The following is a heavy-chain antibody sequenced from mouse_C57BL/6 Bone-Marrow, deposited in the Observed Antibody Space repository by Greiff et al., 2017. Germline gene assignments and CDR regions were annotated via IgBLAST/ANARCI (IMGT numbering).Heavy chain of an antibody. CDR3: ARRPFAY. J-gene: IGHJ3*01. CDR1: GFTFSSYG. CDR2: ISSGGSYT. Sequence: EVNVVESGGDLVKPGGSLKLSCAASGFTFSSYGMPWVRQTPDKRLEWVATISSGGSYTYYPDSVKGRFTISRDNAKNTLYLQLSSLKSEDTAMYYCARRPFAYWGQGTLVTVSA. V-gene: IGHV5-6*02.